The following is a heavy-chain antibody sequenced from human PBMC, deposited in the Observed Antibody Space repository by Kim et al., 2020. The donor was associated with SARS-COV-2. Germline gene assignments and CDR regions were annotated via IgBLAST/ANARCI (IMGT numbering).Heavy chain of an antibody. CDR3: ARGEDGYNDY. D-gene: IGHD5-12*01. V-gene: IGHV4-31*03. CDR2: IYYSGST. Sequence: SETLSLTCTVSGGSISSGGYYWSWIRQHPGKGLEWIGYIYYSGSTYYNPSLKSRVTISVDTSKNQFSLKLSSVTAADTAVYYCARGEDGYNDYWGQGTLVTVSS. J-gene: IGHJ4*02. CDR1: GGSISSGGYY.